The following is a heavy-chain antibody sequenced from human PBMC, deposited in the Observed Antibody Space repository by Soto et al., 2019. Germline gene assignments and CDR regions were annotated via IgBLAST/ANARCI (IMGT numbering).Heavy chain of an antibody. V-gene: IGHV3-23*01. CDR1: GFTFSSHG. CDR2: ISGSGGST. D-gene: IGHD3-10*01. Sequence: EVQLLESGGGLVQPGGSLRLSCAASGFTFSSHGMSWVRQAPGKGLEWVSSISGSGGSTYYADSVKGRFTISRDNSKNTLSLPMNRLRVEDTAVYYCAKAAYYYGSGSYFPFDYWGQGTLGTVSS. CDR3: AKAAYYYGSGSYFPFDY. J-gene: IGHJ4*02.